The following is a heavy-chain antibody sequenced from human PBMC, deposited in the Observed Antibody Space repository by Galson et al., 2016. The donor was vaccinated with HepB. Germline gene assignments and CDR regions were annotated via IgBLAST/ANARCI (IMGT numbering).Heavy chain of an antibody. D-gene: IGHD6-25*01. J-gene: IGHJ4*02. Sequence: SLRLSCAASGFTFSSYGMHWVRQAPGKGLEWVAVISYDGSNEYYTDPVKGRFTISRDNPRNTLYLEMNSLRAEDTAVYFCPKVNNGGGFILDFFDYWGQGTVVTVSS. V-gene: IGHV3-30*18. CDR3: PKVNNGGGFILDFFDY. CDR1: GFTFSSYG. CDR2: ISYDGSNE.